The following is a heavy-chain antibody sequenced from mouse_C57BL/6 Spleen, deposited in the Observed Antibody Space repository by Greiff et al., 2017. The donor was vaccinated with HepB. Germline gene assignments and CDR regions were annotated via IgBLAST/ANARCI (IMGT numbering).Heavy chain of an antibody. Sequence: EVKLMESGGGLVKPGGSLKLSCAASGFTFSSYAMSWVRQTPEKRLEWVATISDGGSYTYYPDNVKGRFTISRDNAKNNLYLQMSHLKSEDTAMYYCARDGLGRSFDYWGQGTTRTVSS. V-gene: IGHV5-4*01. CDR2: ISDGGSYT. CDR3: ARDGLGRSFDY. J-gene: IGHJ2*01. CDR1: GFTFSSYA. D-gene: IGHD4-1*01.